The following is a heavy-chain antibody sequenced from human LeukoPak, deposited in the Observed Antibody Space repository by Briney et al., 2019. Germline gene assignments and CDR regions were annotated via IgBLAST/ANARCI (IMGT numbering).Heavy chain of an antibody. J-gene: IGHJ4*02. CDR1: GYTFTNYG. V-gene: IGHV1-18*01. D-gene: IGHD1-14*01. CDR2: ISANDCYA. CDR3: ARAPPGFTLGPGDY. Sequence: ASVKVSCTTSGYTFTNYGITWVRQAPGQGLEWVGWISANDCYAKYAQKVQGRVTMTTDTPTSTAYMELRSLTSDDTAVYSCARAPPGFTLGPGDYWGQGTLVTVSA.